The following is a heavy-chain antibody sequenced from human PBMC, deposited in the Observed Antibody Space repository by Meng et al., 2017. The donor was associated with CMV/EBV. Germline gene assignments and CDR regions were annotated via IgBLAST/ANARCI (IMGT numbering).Heavy chain of an antibody. CDR2: LYHSGST. D-gene: IGHD3-3*01. J-gene: IGHJ1*01. CDR3: ASGVGVVIILSRRGTGR. V-gene: IGHV4-38-2*02. Sequence: SETLSLTCTVSGYSISSGYYWGWIRQPPGKGLEWIGSLYHSGSTYYNPSLKSRVTISVDTSKNQFSLKLSSVTAADTAMYYCASGVGVVIILSRRGTGRWGQGTLVTVSS. CDR1: GYSISSGYY.